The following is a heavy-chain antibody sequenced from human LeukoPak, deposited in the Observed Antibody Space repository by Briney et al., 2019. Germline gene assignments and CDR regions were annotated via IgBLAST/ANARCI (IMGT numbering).Heavy chain of an antibody. J-gene: IGHJ3*02. Sequence: ASVKVSCKASGYTFTNFGISRVRQAPGQGLEWMGWISVYNGNSNYAQNLQGRVTMTTDTSTSTAYMELRSLRSDDTAVYYCARAGGWAREDYKADAFHNWGQGTMVTVST. CDR1: GYTFTNFG. CDR2: ISVYNGNS. D-gene: IGHD6-19*01. CDR3: ARAGGWAREDYKADAFHN. V-gene: IGHV1-18*01.